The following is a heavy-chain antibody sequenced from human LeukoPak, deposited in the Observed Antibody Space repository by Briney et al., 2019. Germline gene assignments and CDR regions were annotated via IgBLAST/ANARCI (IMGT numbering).Heavy chain of an antibody. J-gene: IGHJ4*02. CDR1: GFTFSSYW. Sequence: GGSLRLSCAASGFTFSSYWMHWVRQAPGKGLVWVSRIKSDGSSTSYADSVKGRFTISRDNAKNTLYLQMNSLRAEDTAVYYCARDLSEQWLANDEGCFDYWGQGTLVTVSS. V-gene: IGHV3-74*01. CDR3: ARDLSEQWLANDEGCFDY. CDR2: IKSDGSST. D-gene: IGHD6-19*01.